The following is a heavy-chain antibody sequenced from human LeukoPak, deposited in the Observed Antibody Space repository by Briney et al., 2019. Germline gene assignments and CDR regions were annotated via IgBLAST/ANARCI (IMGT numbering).Heavy chain of an antibody. CDR3: ARQIGPVLRYFDWPDAFDI. V-gene: IGHV4-59*08. CDR1: GGSISSYY. J-gene: IGHJ3*02. CDR2: IYYSGST. Sequence: SETLSLTCTVSGGSISSYYWSWIRQPPGKGLEWIGYIYYSGSTNYNPSLKSRVTISVDTSKNQFSLKLSSVTAADTAVYYCARQIGPVLRYFDWPDAFDIWGQGTMVTVSS. D-gene: IGHD3-9*01.